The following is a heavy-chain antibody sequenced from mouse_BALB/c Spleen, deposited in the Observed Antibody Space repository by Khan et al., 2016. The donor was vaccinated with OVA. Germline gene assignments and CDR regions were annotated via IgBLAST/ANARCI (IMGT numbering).Heavy chain of an antibody. CDR3: TRAGYGAVAY. CDR1: GYSFTDYW. J-gene: IGHJ3*01. D-gene: IGHD3-3*01. V-gene: IGHV1-5*01. Sequence: VQLQQSGTILARPGASVKMSCKASGYSFTDYWLHWVKQRPGQGLEWIGGIYPGNSETKYNQKFKGKARLTAFTSASTANMDLSSLTNEDSAVYYCTRAGYGAVAYWGQGTLVTVSA. CDR2: IYPGNSET.